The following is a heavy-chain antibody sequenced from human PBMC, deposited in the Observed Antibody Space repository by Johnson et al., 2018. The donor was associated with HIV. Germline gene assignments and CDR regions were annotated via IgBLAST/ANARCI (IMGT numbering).Heavy chain of an antibody. CDR1: GFTVSSNY. CDR3: AKDELYDILTGHYSPLFDI. D-gene: IGHD3-9*01. Sequence: QVQLVESGGGLIQPGGSLRLSCAGSGFTVSSNYMSWVRQAPGKGLEWVAVISYDGSNKYYTDSVKGRFTLSRDNSKNTLYLQMNSLRAEDTAVYYCAKDELYDILTGHYSPLFDIWGQGTMVTVSS. J-gene: IGHJ3*02. CDR2: ISYDGSNK. V-gene: IGHV3-30*18.